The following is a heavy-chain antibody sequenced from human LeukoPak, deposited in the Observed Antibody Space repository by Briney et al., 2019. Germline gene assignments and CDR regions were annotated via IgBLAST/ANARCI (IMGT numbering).Heavy chain of an antibody. CDR1: GFTFSNAW. Sequence: GGSLRLSCAASGFTFSNAWMSWVRQAPGEGLEWVGRIKSKTDGGTTDYAAPVKGRFTISRDDSKNTLYLQMNSLKTEDTAVYYCTTAGDYSYYYYYMDVWGKGTTVTVSS. CDR2: IKSKTDGGTT. D-gene: IGHD4-11*01. CDR3: TTAGDYSYYYYYMDV. J-gene: IGHJ6*03. V-gene: IGHV3-15*01.